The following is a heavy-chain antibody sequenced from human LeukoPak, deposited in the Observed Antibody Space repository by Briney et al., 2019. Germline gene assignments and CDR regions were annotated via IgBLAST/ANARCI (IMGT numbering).Heavy chain of an antibody. CDR2: ISGSGGST. Sequence: GGPLRLSCAASGFTFSSYAMSWVRQAPGKGLEWVSAISGSGGSTYYADSVKGRFTISRDNSKNTLYLQMNSLRAEDTAVYYCVRGGGDYYYYGMDVWGQGTTVTVSS. J-gene: IGHJ6*02. CDR3: VRGGGDYYYYGMDV. CDR1: GFTFSSYA. V-gene: IGHV3-23*01. D-gene: IGHD2-15*01.